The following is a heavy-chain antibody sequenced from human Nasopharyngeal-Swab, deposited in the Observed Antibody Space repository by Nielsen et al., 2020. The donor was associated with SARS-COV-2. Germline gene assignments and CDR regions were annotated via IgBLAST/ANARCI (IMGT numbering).Heavy chain of an antibody. V-gene: IGHV4-31*03. CDR3: ARVTRITIFGVVIDYYYYYMDV. J-gene: IGHJ6*03. CDR2: IYYSGST. Sequence: LSLTCTVSGGSISSGGYYWSWIRQHPGKGLEWIGYIYYSGSTYYNPSLKSRVTISVDTSKNQFSLKLSSVTAADTAVYYCARVTRITIFGVVIDYYYYYMDVWGKGTTVTVSS. CDR1: GGSISSGGYY. D-gene: IGHD3-3*01.